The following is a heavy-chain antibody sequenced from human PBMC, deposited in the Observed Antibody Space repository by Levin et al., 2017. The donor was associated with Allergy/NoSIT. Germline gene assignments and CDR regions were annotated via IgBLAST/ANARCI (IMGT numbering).Heavy chain of an antibody. CDR2: INHSGST. D-gene: IGHD6-19*01. J-gene: IGHJ4*02. V-gene: IGHV4-34*01. CDR1: GGSFSGYY. CDR3: ARAWVRYYSSGWYSRGYFDY. Sequence: SQTLSLPCAVYGGSFSGYYWSWIRQPPGKGLEWIGEINHSGSTNYNPSLKSRVTISVDTSKNQFSLKLSSVTAADTAVYYCARAWVRYYSSGWYSRGYFDYWGQGTLVSVSS.